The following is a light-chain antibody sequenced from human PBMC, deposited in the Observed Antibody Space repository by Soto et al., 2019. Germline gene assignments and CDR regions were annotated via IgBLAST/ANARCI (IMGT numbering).Light chain of an antibody. Sequence: SYELTQPPSVSVSPGQTASITCSGYKLGDKYVCWYQHKSGQSPVLVIYQDTKRPSGIPKRFSGSNSGNTATLTISGTQAMDEADYYCQAWDSSTVVFGGGTKLTVL. CDR1: KLGDKY. J-gene: IGLJ2*01. V-gene: IGLV3-1*01. CDR3: QAWDSSTVV. CDR2: QDT.